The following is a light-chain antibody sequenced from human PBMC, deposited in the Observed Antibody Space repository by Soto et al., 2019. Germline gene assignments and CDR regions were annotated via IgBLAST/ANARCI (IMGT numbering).Light chain of an antibody. J-gene: IGLJ1*01. V-gene: IGLV1-40*01. CDR3: QSYDSTLSDRYV. Sequence: QSVLTQPPSVSGAPGQRVTISCTGSSSSIGAGYDVHWYQQRPGTAPKLLIFGNSNRPSGVPDRFSGSKSGTSPSLTITGLQAEDEGDYYCQSYDSTLSDRYVFGSGTKLTVL. CDR1: SSSIGAGYD. CDR2: GNS.